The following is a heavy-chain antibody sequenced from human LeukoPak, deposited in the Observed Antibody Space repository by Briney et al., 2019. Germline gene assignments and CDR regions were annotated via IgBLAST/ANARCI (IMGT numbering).Heavy chain of an antibody. CDR1: GFTFDDYA. CDR3: TRNTVTVHFDY. Sequence: HSGRSLRLSCSASGFTFDDYAVSWFRQAPGKGLEWVGFIRSKAFGGTPEYAASVRGRFTISRDDSKSIAYLQMNSLKTEDTAVYYCTRNTVTVHFDYWSQGPLVTVSS. V-gene: IGHV3-49*03. CDR2: IRSKAFGGTP. D-gene: IGHD4-17*01. J-gene: IGHJ4*02.